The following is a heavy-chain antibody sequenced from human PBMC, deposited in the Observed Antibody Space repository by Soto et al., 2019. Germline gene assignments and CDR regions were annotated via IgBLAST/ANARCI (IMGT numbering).Heavy chain of an antibody. Sequence: QVQLQESGPGLVKPSGTLSLTCAVSGGSISSSNWWSWVRQPPGKGLEWIGEIYHSGSTNYNPSLKSRVTKSLEKCNNQFSLKLSSVTAADTAVYYCARDNRYYDSSGPSQPDYYYYYGMDVWGQGTTVTVSS. CDR1: GGSISSSNW. CDR3: ARDNRYYDSSGPSQPDYYYYYGMDV. D-gene: IGHD3-22*01. V-gene: IGHV4-4*02. CDR2: IYHSGST. J-gene: IGHJ6*02.